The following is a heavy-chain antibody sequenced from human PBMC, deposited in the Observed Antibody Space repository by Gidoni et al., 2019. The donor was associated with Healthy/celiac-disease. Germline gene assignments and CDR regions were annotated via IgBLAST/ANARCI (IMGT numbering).Heavy chain of an antibody. V-gene: IGHV3-49*05. D-gene: IGHD3-3*01. J-gene: IGHJ6*02. Sequence: EVQLVESGGGLVKPGRSLRLSCTASGFTFGDYAMSWFRPAPGKGLEWVGFIRSKAYGGTTEYAASVKGRFTISRDDSKSIAYLQMNSLKTEDTAVYYCTRDSALNYDFWSDFYYYYGMDVWGQGTTVTVSS. CDR3: TRDSALNYDFWSDFYYYYGMDV. CDR2: IRSKAYGGTT. CDR1: GFTFGDYA.